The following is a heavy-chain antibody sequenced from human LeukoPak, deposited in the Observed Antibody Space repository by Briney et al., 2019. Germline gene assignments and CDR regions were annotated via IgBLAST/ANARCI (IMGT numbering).Heavy chain of an antibody. V-gene: IGHV2-5*02. CDR2: IYWDDDK. CDR1: GFSLSTSGVG. J-gene: IGHJ4*02. Sequence: SGPTLVNPTQTLTLTCTFSGFSLSTSGVGVGWIRQPPGKALEWLALIYWDDDKRYSPSLKSRLTITKDTSKNQVVLTMTNMDPVDTATYYCAYRQFGCSGGRCYSGFDYWGQGTLVTVSS. CDR3: AYRQFGCSGGRCYSGFDY. D-gene: IGHD2-15*01.